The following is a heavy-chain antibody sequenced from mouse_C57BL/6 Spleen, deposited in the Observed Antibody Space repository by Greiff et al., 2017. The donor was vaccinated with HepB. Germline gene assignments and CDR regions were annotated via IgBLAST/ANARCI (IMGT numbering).Heavy chain of an antibody. J-gene: IGHJ4*01. CDR3: ARIFYYVSSHYYAMDY. V-gene: IGHV1-81*01. CDR2: IYPRSGNT. Sequence: VQLQQSGAELARPGASVKLSCKASGYTFTSYGISWVKQRTGQGLEWIGEIYPRSGNTYYNEKFKGKATLTADKSSSTAYMELRSLTSEDSAVYFCARIFYYVSSHYYAMDYWGQGTSVTVSS. CDR1: GYTFTSYG. D-gene: IGHD1-1*01.